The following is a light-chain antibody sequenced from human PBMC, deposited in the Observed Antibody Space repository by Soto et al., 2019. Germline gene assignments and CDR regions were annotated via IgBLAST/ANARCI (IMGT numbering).Light chain of an antibody. J-gene: IGKJ2*01. Sequence: DIQMTPSPVSLSASVGDRVTIPCPASQSISKNLNWYQQKVGKAPQLLIYSASGSQAGVPSRFSGSGSGTDFTLIISGLQPEDFATYYCQQSYISPYTFGQGTKVDI. V-gene: IGKV1-39*01. CDR3: QQSYISPYT. CDR2: SAS. CDR1: QSISKN.